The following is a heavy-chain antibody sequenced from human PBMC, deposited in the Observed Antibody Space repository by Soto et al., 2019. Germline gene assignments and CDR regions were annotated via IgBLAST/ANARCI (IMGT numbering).Heavy chain of an antibody. J-gene: IGHJ5*02. CDR3: ASKKGIAEAGTWWFDP. Sequence: ASVKVSCKASGGTFSSYAISWVRQAPGQGLEWMGGIIPIFGTANYAQKFQGRVTITADESTSTAYMELSSLRSEDTAVYYCASKKGIAEAGTWWFDPWGQGTLVTVSS. CDR1: GGTFSSYA. CDR2: IIPIFGTA. V-gene: IGHV1-69*13. D-gene: IGHD6-13*01.